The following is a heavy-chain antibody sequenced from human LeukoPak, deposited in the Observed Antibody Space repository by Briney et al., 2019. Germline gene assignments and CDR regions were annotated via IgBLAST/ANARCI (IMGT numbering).Heavy chain of an antibody. CDR2: ISSNSSYI. J-gene: IGHJ5*02. V-gene: IGHV3-21*01. CDR1: GFTFSSYS. D-gene: IGHD3-3*01. Sequence: GGSLRLSCAASGFTFSSYSMNWVRQAPGKGLEWVSSISSNSSYIYYADSVKGRFTISRDNAKNSLYLQVNSLRAEDTAVYYCARDDGIRFLEWFPWGQGTLVTVSS. CDR3: ARDDGIRFLEWFP.